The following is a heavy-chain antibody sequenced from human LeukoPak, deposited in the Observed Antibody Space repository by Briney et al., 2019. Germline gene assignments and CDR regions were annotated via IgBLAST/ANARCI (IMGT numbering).Heavy chain of an antibody. CDR1: GVSISSYY. Sequence: SEALSLTCTVSGVSISSYYWSWIRQPPGKGLEWIGYIYNSGSTNYNPSLKSRVTISVDTSKNQFSLKLSSVTAADTAVYYCARQPVVPAASYYFDYWGQGTLVTVSS. CDR3: ARQPVVPAASYYFDY. CDR2: IYNSGST. D-gene: IGHD2-2*01. V-gene: IGHV4-59*08. J-gene: IGHJ4*02.